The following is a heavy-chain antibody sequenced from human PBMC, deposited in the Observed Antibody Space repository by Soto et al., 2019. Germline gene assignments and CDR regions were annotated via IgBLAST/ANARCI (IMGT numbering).Heavy chain of an antibody. V-gene: IGHV5-10-1*01. J-gene: IGHJ5*02. CDR1: GYSFTSDW. D-gene: IGHD3-16*02. CDR2: IDPSDSYT. CDR3: ARLYVWGSYRSAP. Sequence: VESLKISCKGSGYSFTSDWISWVRQMPWKGLEWMGRIDPSDSYTNYSPSFQGHVTISADKSISTAYLQWSSLKASDTAMYYCARLYVWGSYRSAPWGQGTLVTVSS.